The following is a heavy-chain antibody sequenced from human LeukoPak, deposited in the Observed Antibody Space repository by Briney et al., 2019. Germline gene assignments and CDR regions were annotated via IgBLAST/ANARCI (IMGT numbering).Heavy chain of an antibody. CDR2: IRRKAYSGTT. V-gene: IGHV3-49*01. Sequence: GGSLRLSCTATGFTFGDYVMSWFRQAPGKGLEWVGFIRRKAYSGTTEYTASVKGRFTISRDESKSIAYLQMNSLKTEDTAVYYCTRTLYGSGFGAFDIWGQGTMGTVSS. CDR3: TRTLYGSGFGAFDI. CDR1: GFTFGDYV. D-gene: IGHD3-10*01. J-gene: IGHJ3*02.